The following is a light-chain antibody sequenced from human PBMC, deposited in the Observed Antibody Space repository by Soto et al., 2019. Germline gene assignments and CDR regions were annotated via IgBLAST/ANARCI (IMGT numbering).Light chain of an antibody. CDR1: QSINNY. J-gene: IGKJ5*01. CDR3: QQSLTMPIT. V-gene: IGKV1-39*01. Sequence: DIQMTQSPASLSVSVGDRVTITCRASQSINNYLNWYLQRPGQAPKLLIRSASTLQRGVPSRFSGSGSRTEFTLTIADLQTDDFGTYYCQQSLTMPITFGHGTRLEIK. CDR2: SAS.